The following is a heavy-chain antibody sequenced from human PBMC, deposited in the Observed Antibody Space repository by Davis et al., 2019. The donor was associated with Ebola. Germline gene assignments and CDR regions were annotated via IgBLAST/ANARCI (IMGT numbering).Heavy chain of an antibody. D-gene: IGHD3-16*01. CDR2: ISWNSGSI. J-gene: IGHJ6*02. V-gene: IGHV3-9*01. Sequence: GGSLRLSCAASGFTFDDYAMHWVRQAPGKGLEWVSGISWNSGSIGYADSVKGRFTISRDKAKNSLYLQMNSLRAEDTALYYCAKVHRVWGSYCPLGMDVWGQGTTVTVSS. CDR3: AKVHRVWGSYCPLGMDV. CDR1: GFTFDDYA.